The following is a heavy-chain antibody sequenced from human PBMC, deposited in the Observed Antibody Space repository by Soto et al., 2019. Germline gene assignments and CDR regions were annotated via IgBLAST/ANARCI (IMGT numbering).Heavy chain of an antibody. V-gene: IGHV3-30-3*01. CDR2: ISDDGSSK. CDR1: GFIFSRYA. D-gene: IGHD4-17*01. CDR3: TRADLTVTLSVFDP. J-gene: IGHJ5*02. Sequence: QVQLLESGGGVVQPGRSLRLSCAASGFIFSRYAMHWVRQAPGKGLEWVAFISDDGSSKYYADSVKGRFTISRDNSKNTLYLQMNSLSAEDTAVYYCTRADLTVTLSVFDPWGQGTLVTVSS.